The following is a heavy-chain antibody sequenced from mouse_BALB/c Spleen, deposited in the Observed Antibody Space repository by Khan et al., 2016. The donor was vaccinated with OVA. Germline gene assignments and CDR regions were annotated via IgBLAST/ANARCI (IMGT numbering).Heavy chain of an antibody. CDR1: GFSLSNYG. Sequence: QVQLKESGPGLVAPSQTLSITCTVSGFSLSNYGVHWVRQPPGKGLEWLGVIWAGGSTNHNSALMSRLSISTDDSKSQVFLKMNSLQTDETAMYYCAGACYIGAGFAYWGQGTLVTVSA. CDR3: AGACYIGAGFAY. D-gene: IGHD1-3*01. CDR2: IWAGGST. J-gene: IGHJ3*01. V-gene: IGHV2-9*02.